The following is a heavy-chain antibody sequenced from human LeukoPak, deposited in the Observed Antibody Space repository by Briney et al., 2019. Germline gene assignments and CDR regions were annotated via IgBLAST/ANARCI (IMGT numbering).Heavy chain of an antibody. CDR1: GFTFGDYA. J-gene: IGHJ3*01. CDR2: IRSKAYGGTT. Sequence: GGSLRLSCTASGFTFGDYAMSWVRQAPGKGLEWVGFIRSKAYGGTTEYAASVKGRFTISRDDSKSIAYLQMNSLRAEDTAVYYCGRDPNGDYVGAFEFWGQGTLVSVSS. V-gene: IGHV3-49*04. CDR3: GRDPNGDYVGAFEF. D-gene: IGHD4-17*01.